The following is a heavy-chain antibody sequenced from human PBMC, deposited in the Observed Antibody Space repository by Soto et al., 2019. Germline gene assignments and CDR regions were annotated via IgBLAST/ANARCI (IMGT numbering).Heavy chain of an antibody. CDR3: ARGKGMEENYYYYGMDI. D-gene: IGHD1-1*01. V-gene: IGHV1-3*01. Sequence: ASVKVSCKASGYTFTSYAMHWVRQAPGQRLEWMGWINAGNGNTKYSQKFQGRVTITRDTSASTAYMELSSLRSEDTAVYYCARGKGMEENYYYYGMDIWGQGTTVPVSS. CDR1: GYTFTSYA. J-gene: IGHJ6*02. CDR2: INAGNGNT.